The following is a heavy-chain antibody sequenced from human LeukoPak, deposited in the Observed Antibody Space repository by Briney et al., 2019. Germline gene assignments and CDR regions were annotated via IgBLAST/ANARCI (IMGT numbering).Heavy chain of an antibody. D-gene: IGHD3-3*01. CDR1: GFTFSSYW. CDR2: IKQDGSEK. J-gene: IGHJ6*03. CDR3: ARGEKIFGVVIGVTGWYYYYYMDV. V-gene: IGHV3-7*01. Sequence: GGSLRLSCAASGFTFSSYWMSWVRQAPGKGLEWVANIKQDGSEKYYVDSVKGRFTISRDNAKNSLYLQMNSLRAEDTAVYYCARGEKIFGVVIGVTGWYYYYYMDVWGKGTTVTVSS.